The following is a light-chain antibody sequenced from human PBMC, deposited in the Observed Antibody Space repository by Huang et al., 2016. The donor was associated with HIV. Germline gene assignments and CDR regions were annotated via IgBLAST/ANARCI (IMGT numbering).Light chain of an antibody. CDR1: QSVSSY. J-gene: IGKJ4*01. CDR3: QQRSNWPCT. Sequence: EIVLTQSPATLSLSPGERASQSVSSYLAWYQQKPGQAPRLLFYDASTRATGIPARFSGRGSGTSFTRTISSLEPEDFAVYYCQQRSNWPCTFGGGTKVEIK. CDR2: DAS. V-gene: IGKV3-11*01.